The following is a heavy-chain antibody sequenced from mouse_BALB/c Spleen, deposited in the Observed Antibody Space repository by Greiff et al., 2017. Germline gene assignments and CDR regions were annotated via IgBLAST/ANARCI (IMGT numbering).Heavy chain of an antibody. CDR1: GFTFTDYY. Sequence: DVKLVESGGGLVQPGGSLRLSCATSGFTFTDYYMSWVRQPPGKALEWLGFIRNKANGYTTEYSASVKGRFTISRDNSQSILYLQMNTLRAEDSATYYCARDKYGNSDYWGQGTTLTVSS. V-gene: IGHV7-3*02. J-gene: IGHJ2*01. D-gene: IGHD2-1*01. CDR2: IRNKANGYTT. CDR3: ARDKYGNSDY.